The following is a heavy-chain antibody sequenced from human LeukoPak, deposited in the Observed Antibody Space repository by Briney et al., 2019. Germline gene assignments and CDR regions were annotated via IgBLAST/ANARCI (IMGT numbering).Heavy chain of an antibody. D-gene: IGHD5-12*01. Sequence: GGSLRLSCAASGFTFRTYAMSWVRQAPGKGLEWVSAVRGSGSDTYYADSVKGRLTISRDNSKNTLYLQMNSLRAEDTAIYYCAKTSRVNSAYDSPFDYWGQGTLVTVSS. CDR1: GFTFRTYA. CDR3: AKTSRVNSAYDSPFDY. J-gene: IGHJ4*02. CDR2: VRGSGSDT. V-gene: IGHV3-23*01.